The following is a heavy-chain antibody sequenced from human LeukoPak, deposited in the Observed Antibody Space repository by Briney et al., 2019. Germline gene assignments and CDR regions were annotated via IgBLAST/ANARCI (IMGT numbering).Heavy chain of an antibody. Sequence: GASVKVSCKASGYSFTNYGISWVRQAPGQGLEWMGRIIPILGIANYAQKFQGRVTITADKSTSTAYMELSSLRSEDTAVYYCARIAARAGYFDYWGQGTLVTVSS. D-gene: IGHD6-6*01. CDR3: ARIAARAGYFDY. CDR2: IIPILGIA. V-gene: IGHV1-69*04. CDR1: GYSFTNYG. J-gene: IGHJ4*02.